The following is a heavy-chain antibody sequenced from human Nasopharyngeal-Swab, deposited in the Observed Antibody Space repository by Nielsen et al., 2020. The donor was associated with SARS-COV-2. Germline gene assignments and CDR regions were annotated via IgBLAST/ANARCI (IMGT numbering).Heavy chain of an antibody. V-gene: IGHV1-18*01. CDR3: ASSTQVGATSWFDP. J-gene: IGHJ5*02. D-gene: IGHD1-26*01. CDR2: ISAYNGNT. Sequence: ASVKVSCKASGYTFTSYGISWVRQAPGQGLEWMGWISAYNGNTNYAQKLQGRVTMTTDTSTSTAYMELRSLRSGDTAVYYCASSTQVGATSWFDPWGQGTLVTVSS. CDR1: GYTFTSYG.